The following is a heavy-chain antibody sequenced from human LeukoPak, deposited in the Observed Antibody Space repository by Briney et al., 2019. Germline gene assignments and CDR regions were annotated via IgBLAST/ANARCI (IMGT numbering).Heavy chain of an antibody. V-gene: IGHV4-4*07. D-gene: IGHD6-19*01. Sequence: SETLSLTCTVSGGSIGSYYWSWIRQPAGKGLEWIGRIYTSGSTNYNPSLKSRVTVSVDTSKNQFSLKLSSVTAADTAVYYCARGGAPVAGLHFDYWGQGTLVTVSS. CDR3: ARGGAPVAGLHFDY. J-gene: IGHJ4*02. CDR2: IYTSGST. CDR1: GGSIGSYY.